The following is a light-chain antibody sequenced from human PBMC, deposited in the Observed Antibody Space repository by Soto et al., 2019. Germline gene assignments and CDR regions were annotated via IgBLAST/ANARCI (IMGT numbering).Light chain of an antibody. J-gene: IGKJ1*01. CDR1: QSVRSNY. V-gene: IGKV3-20*01. CDR2: GAS. Sequence: DIVLTQSPGTLSLSPGEKATLSCRASQSVRSNYVAWHQQKPGQAPRLLIFGASTRATGTPHRFSGSGSGTDFTLTISALESEDVGVYYCQHYGRSPSFGRGTKVEIK. CDR3: QHYGRSPS.